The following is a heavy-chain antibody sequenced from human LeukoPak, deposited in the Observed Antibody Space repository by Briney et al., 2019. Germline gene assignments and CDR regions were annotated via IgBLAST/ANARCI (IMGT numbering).Heavy chain of an antibody. J-gene: IGHJ5*02. D-gene: IGHD3/OR15-3a*01. CDR1: GFRVGDYY. CDR2: IRDSGEA. CDR3: ARDRAALQDWVEFDP. Sequence: GGPLRLSCAVSGFRVGDYYMSWVRQAPGKGLEWVGLIRDSGEAFYADFVRGRFAISRDESENTLYLQMNSLRVEDTAVYFCARDRAALQDWVEFDPWGQGTPVIDSS. V-gene: IGHV3-66*03.